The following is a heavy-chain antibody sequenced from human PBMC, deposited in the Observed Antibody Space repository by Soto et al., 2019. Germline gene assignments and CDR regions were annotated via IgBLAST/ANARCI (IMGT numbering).Heavy chain of an antibody. V-gene: IGHV1-18*04. CDR3: TRDAKYHYILTGYFVTDH. D-gene: IGHD3-9*01. J-gene: IGHJ4*02. Sequence: GASVKVSCKASGYTFPNFGISWVRQAPGQGLEWLGWISTDNGDTKYAQKIQARVTLTTDTATTTVYMELTSLRPDDTAVYYCTRDAKYHYILTGYFVTDHGGQGTLVTVSS. CDR1: GYTFPNFG. CDR2: ISTDNGDT.